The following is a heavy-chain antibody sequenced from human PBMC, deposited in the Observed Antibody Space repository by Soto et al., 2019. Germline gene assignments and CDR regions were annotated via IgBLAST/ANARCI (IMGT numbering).Heavy chain of an antibody. J-gene: IGHJ4*02. Sequence: QVQLQESGPGLVKPSETLSLTCSVSGDSISNNYWSWIRQPAGKGLEWIGRIYFSGDTNYNPSLKRLVAMSVGTSKIQFSLKRSSVTAAYTAVYYCAREYTETVAVPTPYYFDYWGQGTLVTVSA. V-gene: IGHV4-4*07. CDR1: GDSISNNY. CDR2: IYFSGDT. D-gene: IGHD6-19*01. CDR3: AREYTETVAVPTPYYFDY.